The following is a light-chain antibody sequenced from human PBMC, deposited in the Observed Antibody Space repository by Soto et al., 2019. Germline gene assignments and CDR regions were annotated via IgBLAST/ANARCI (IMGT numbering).Light chain of an antibody. CDR1: SSNIGSNT. CDR3: AAWDDSLNALV. CDR2: SNN. V-gene: IGLV1-44*01. J-gene: IGLJ1*01. Sequence: QSVLTQPPSASGTHGQRVTISCSGSSSNIGSNTVSWYQQVPGTAPKLLIYSNNQRRSGVPDRCSCSNSGTSASLATSCRQSEDEADYYCAAWDDSLNALVFGTGTKVTVL.